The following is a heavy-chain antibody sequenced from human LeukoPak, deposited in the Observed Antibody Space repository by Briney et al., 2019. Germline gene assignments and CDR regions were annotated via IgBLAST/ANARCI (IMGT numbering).Heavy chain of an antibody. D-gene: IGHD2-2*01. V-gene: IGHV3-30*18. Sequence: GKSLRLSCAASGFTFNNYGMHWVHQAPGKGLEWVAVISYDGRNIHYPDSVKGRFTISRDISTDTLWLQMDSLRTEDTAVYYCAKGPLRGTAAAIDYWGQGTLVTVSS. CDR1: GFTFNNYG. J-gene: IGHJ4*02. CDR2: ISYDGRNI. CDR3: AKGPLRGTAAAIDY.